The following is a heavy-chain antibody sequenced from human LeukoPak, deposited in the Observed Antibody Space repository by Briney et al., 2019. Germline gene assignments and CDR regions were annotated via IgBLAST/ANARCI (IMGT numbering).Heavy chain of an antibody. CDR1: GFTFSSYW. D-gene: IGHD2-15*01. CDR3: AKGWWYWRE. V-gene: IGHV3-7*01. CDR2: IKQDGSEK. J-gene: IGHJ4*02. Sequence: TGGSLRLSCAASGFTFSSYWMTWVRQAPGKGLEWVANIKQDGSEKYYVGSVEGRFTISRDNAKNSLYLQMNSLRAEDTAVYYCAKGWWYWREWGQGTLVTVSS.